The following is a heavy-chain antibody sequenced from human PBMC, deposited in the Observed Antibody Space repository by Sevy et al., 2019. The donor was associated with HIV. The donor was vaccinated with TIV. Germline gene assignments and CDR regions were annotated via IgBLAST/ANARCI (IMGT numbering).Heavy chain of an antibody. CDR1: GFTFSCYG. CDR2: IWYDGINK. J-gene: IGHJ6*02. CDR3: ARAGDIVEVVAHYGMDV. V-gene: IGHV3-33*01. D-gene: IGHD2-15*01. Sequence: GGSLRLSCAASGFTFSCYGMHWVRQAPGKGLEWVAVIWYDGINKYYGDSVKGRFTISRKNSKNTVYLQMNSLSAEDTAVYYCARAGDIVEVVAHYGMDVWGQGTTVTVSS.